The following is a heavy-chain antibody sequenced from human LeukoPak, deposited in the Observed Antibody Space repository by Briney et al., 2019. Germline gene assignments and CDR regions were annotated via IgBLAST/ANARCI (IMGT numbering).Heavy chain of an antibody. CDR1: GFTFNNYA. Sequence: GGSLRLSCAASGFTFNNYAMSWVRQAPGKGLEWVSVISGTGLDTFYADSVKGRFTISRDSSKNTLYLQMNSLRAEDTAVYLCAKNTDGSRYSALGNWGQGTLVSVSS. CDR3: AKNTDGSRYSALGN. V-gene: IGHV3-23*01. CDR2: ISGTGLDT. J-gene: IGHJ4*02. D-gene: IGHD2-15*01.